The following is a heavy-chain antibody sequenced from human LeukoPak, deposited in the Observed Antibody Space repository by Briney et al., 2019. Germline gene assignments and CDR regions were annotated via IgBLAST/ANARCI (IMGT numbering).Heavy chain of an antibody. CDR2: INRRGHT. V-gene: IGHV3-43*01. D-gene: IGHD2-21*02. CDR1: GFTFDRFT. Sequence: GGSLRPSCAASGFTFDRFTIHWVRQTPGKGLEWVSLINRRGHTFYADSVKGRFTISRDNSRNSVFLQMNSLRPEDTALYHCAKEVDCPSDCLFFHSWGQGTLVTVSS. CDR3: AKEVDCPSDCLFFHS. J-gene: IGHJ4*02.